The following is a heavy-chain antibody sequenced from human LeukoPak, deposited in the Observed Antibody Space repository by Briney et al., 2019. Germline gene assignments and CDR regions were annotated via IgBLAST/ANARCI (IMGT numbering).Heavy chain of an antibody. V-gene: IGHV3-23*01. CDR2: ISASGGST. J-gene: IGHJ4*02. CDR1: GFTFSGYA. CDR3: AKGRGYSGYDFFDY. Sequence: GGSLRLSCAASGFTFSGYAMSWVRQAPGKGLEWVSAISASGGSTFYADSVKGRFTISRDNSKNTLYLQMNSLRAEDTALYYCAKGRGYSGYDFFDYWGQGTLVTVSS. D-gene: IGHD5-12*01.